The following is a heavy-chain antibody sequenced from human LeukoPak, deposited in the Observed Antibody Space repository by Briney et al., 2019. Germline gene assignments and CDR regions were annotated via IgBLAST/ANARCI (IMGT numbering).Heavy chain of an antibody. CDR2: IYYSGST. CDR1: GGSVSSGGYY. D-gene: IGHD4/OR15-4a*01. CDR3: ARGGTLMTMVN. J-gene: IGHJ4*02. Sequence: SETLSLTCSVSGGSVSSGGYYWGRIRQPPGKGLEWIGTIYYSGSTYYDPSLKSRVTISVDTFKNQFSLNLNSVTAADTAVYYCARGGTLMTMVNWGQGTLVTVSS. V-gene: IGHV4-39*07.